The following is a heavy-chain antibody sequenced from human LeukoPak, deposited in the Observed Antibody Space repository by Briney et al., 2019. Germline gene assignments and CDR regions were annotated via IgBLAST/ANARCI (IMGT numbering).Heavy chain of an antibody. CDR2: MNPNSANT. J-gene: IGHJ1*01. CDR1: GYTFTSYD. Sequence: ASVKVSCKASGYTFTSYDINWVRQATGQGLEWMGWMNPNSANTGYAQKFQGRVTMTRNTSTRTAYMELSSLRSEDTAVYYCARRRSVDSRTFQHWGQGTLVTVSS. D-gene: IGHD3-22*01. CDR3: ARRRSVDSRTFQH. V-gene: IGHV1-8*01.